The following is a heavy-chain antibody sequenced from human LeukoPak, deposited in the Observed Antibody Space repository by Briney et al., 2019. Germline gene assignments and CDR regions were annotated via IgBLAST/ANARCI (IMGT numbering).Heavy chain of an antibody. Sequence: SETLSLTCTVSGGSISSYYWSWIRQPPGKGLDWIGYIYYSGSTNYNPSLKSRVTISVDTSKNQFSLKLSSVTAADTAVYYCARDRRYCSSTSCYVTAFDIWGQGTMVTVSS. D-gene: IGHD2-2*01. CDR3: ARDRRYCSSTSCYVTAFDI. J-gene: IGHJ3*02. CDR1: GGSISSYY. CDR2: IYYSGST. V-gene: IGHV4-59*01.